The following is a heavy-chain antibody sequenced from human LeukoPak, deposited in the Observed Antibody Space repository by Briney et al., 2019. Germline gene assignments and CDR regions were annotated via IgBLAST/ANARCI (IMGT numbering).Heavy chain of an antibody. V-gene: IGHV4-39*02. CDR1: GDSIGSSHYY. CDR3: VRDYSNFVQGD. J-gene: IGHJ4*02. Sequence: SETLSLTCTVSGDSIGSSHYYWGWIRQSPGKGLEWIGSIYSGGETHYNPSLNSRVTIFLDTSKNRFSLNLISVTATDTAVYYCVRDYSNFVQGDWGQGTLVTVSS. CDR2: IYSGGET. D-gene: IGHD4-11*01.